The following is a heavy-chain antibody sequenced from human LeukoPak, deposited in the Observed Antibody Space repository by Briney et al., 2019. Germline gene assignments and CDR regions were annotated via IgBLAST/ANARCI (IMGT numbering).Heavy chain of an antibody. CDR2: ISAYNGNT. D-gene: IGHD4-23*01. CDR3: ARADADYGGNSGFDY. CDR1: GYTFTSYG. V-gene: IGHV1-18*01. Sequence: ASVKVSCKASGYTFTSYGISWVRQAPGQGLEWMGWISAYNGNTNYAQKLQGRVTMTTDTSTSTAYMELRSLRSDDTAVYYCARADADYGGNSGFDYWGQGTLVTVSS. J-gene: IGHJ4*02.